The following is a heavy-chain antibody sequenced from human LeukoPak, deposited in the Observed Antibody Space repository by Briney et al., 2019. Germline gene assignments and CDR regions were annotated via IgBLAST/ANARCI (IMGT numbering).Heavy chain of an antibody. D-gene: IGHD3-22*01. CDR1: GGSISSYY. V-gene: IGHV4-59*01. Sequence: PSETLSPTCTVSGGSISSYYWSWIREPPGKGLEWIGYIYYSRSTNYNPSRKSRVTISVDTSKNQFSLKLSSVTAANTAVYYCARDPTYYYDISGTLGAFDIWGQGTMVTVSS. J-gene: IGHJ3*02. CDR2: IYYSRST. CDR3: ARDPTYYYDISGTLGAFDI.